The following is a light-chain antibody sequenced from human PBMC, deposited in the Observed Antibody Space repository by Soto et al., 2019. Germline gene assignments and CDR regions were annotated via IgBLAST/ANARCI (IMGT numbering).Light chain of an antibody. CDR3: QQLNSYPPT. V-gene: IGKV1-9*01. Sequence: IQLTQSPSSLSASVGDRVTITCRASQGISSYLAWYQQKPGKAPKLLIYAASTLQSGVPSRFSGSGSGTDFTLNISSLQPEDFETYYCQQLNSYPPTFGQGTKLQIK. J-gene: IGKJ2*01. CDR2: AAS. CDR1: QGISSY.